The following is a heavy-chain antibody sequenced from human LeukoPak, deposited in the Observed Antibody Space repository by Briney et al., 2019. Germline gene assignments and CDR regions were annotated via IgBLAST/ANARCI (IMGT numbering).Heavy chain of an antibody. D-gene: IGHD1-20*01. Sequence: PSETLSLTCTVSGGSVSPYYWSWIRQPPGEGLEWVGIIYNSGTTDYNPSLTSRVTISIDTSKNQFSLKLTSVTAADTAVYYCARSVTGANNWFDPWGQGTLVTVSS. CDR2: IYNSGTT. CDR1: GGSVSPYY. CDR3: ARSVTGANNWFDP. V-gene: IGHV4-4*09. J-gene: IGHJ5*02.